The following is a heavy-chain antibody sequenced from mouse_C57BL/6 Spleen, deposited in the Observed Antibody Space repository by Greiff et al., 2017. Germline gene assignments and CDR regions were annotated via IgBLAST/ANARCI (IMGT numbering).Heavy chain of an antibody. CDR3: DRIARCYDSRPYYFGC. CDR1: GFSLSTFGTG. D-gene: IGHD2-4*01. CDR2: IWWDDDK. V-gene: IGHV8-8*01. Sequence: QVTLKVSGPGILQPSQTLSLTCSFSGFSLSTFGTGVGWIRQPSGKGLEWLAHIWWDDDKYYNPALKSRLTISKDTSKNQVFLKIANVDTADTATYYSDRIARCYDSRPYYFGCWGQITTLSVSS. J-gene: IGHJ2*01.